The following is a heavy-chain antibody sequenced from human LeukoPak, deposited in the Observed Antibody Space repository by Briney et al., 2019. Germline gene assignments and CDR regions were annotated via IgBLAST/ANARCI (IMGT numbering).Heavy chain of an antibody. J-gene: IGHJ5*02. V-gene: IGHV4-59*01. CDR1: AGSISTYY. Sequence: SETLSLTCTVSAGSISTYYWNWIRQPPGKGLEWIGDIYYSGITKYNPSLKSRVTISVDTSKNQFSLKLTSVTAADTAVYYCARDPYNYNWFDIWRLATMLTVSS. D-gene: IGHD1-20*01. CDR2: IYYSGIT. CDR3: ARDPYNYNWFDI.